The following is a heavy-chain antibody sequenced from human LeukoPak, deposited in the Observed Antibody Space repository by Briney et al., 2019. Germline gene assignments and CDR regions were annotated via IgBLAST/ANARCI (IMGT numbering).Heavy chain of an antibody. CDR1: GFTFSTYS. Sequence: PGGSLRLSCAASGFTFSTYSMNWVRQAPGKGLEWVSSISTSSSYIYYADSVKGRFTISRDNAKNSLYLQMNSLRAEDTAVYDCARDENQNYDFWSNFYTAWVDPWGQGTLVTVSS. V-gene: IGHV3-21*01. CDR2: ISTSSSYI. D-gene: IGHD3-3*01. CDR3: ARDENQNYDFWSNFYTAWVDP. J-gene: IGHJ5*02.